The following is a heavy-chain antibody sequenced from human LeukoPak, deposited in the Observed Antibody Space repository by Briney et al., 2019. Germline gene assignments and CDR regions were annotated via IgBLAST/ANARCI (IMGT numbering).Heavy chain of an antibody. D-gene: IGHD3-10*01. V-gene: IGHV2-5*02. J-gene: IGHJ5*02. CDR1: GFSLSTSGVG. CDR2: IYWDDDK. Sequence: SGPTLVKPTQTLTLTCTFSGFSLSTSGVGVGWIRQPPGKALEWLALIYWDDDKRYSPSLKSRLTITKDTSKNQVVLTMTNMDPVDTATYYCAHTSQCSSTRCLLWFGELFPFDPWGQGTLVTVSS. CDR3: AHTSQCSSTRCLLWFGELFPFDP.